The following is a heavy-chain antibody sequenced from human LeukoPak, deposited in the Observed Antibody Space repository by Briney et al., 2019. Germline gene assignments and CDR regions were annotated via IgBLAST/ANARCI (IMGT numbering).Heavy chain of an antibody. Sequence: SETLSLTCTVSGGSINNFHWSWIRQPPGKGLEWIGRIFASGSTNYNPSLKSRITMSVDASKNQFSLKLRSVTAADTAVYYCARDLQGRDCSSTSPRICYYYYYMDVWGKGTTVTVSS. CDR1: GGSINNFH. CDR2: IFASGST. J-gene: IGHJ6*03. V-gene: IGHV4-4*07. CDR3: ARDLQGRDCSSTSPRICYYYYYMDV. D-gene: IGHD2-2*01.